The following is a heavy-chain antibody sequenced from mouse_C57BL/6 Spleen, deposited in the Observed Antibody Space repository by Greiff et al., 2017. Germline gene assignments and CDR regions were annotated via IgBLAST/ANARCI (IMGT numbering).Heavy chain of an antibody. CDR2: INPNNGGT. Sequence: VQLQQSGPELVKPGASVKISCKASGYTFTDYYMNWVKQSHGKSLEWIGDINPNNGGTSYNQKFKGKATLTVDKSSSTAYMELRSLTSEDSAVYYCARRPHLMAWFAYWGQGTLVTVSA. CDR3: ARRPHLMAWFAY. CDR1: GYTFTDYY. J-gene: IGHJ3*01. V-gene: IGHV1-26*01.